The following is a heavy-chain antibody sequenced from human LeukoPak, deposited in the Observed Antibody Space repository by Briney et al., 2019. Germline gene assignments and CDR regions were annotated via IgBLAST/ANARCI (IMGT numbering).Heavy chain of an antibody. CDR1: GYSISSGYY. J-gene: IGHJ4*02. Sequence: SETLSLTCAVSGYSISSGYYWGWIRQPPGKGLEWIGSIYHSGSTYYNPSLKSRVTISVDTSKNQFSLKLSSVTAADTAVYYCARKGITIFGVVKGLDYWGQGTLVTVSS. D-gene: IGHD3-3*01. V-gene: IGHV4-38-2*01. CDR2: IYHSGST. CDR3: ARKGITIFGVVKGLDY.